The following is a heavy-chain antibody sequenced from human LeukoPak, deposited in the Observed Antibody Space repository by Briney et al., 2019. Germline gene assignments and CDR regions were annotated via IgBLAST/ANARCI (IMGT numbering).Heavy chain of an antibody. J-gene: IGHJ4*02. D-gene: IGHD2-8*01. V-gene: IGHV3-30*18. CDR3: AKDFGWSFDY. CDR1: GFTFCSYG. CDR2: ISYDGSNK. Sequence: GGSLRLSCAASGFTFCSYGMHWVRQAPGKGLEWVAVISYDGSNKYYADSVKGRFTISRDNSKNTLYLQMNSLRAEDTAVYYRAKDFGWSFDYWGQGTLVTVSS.